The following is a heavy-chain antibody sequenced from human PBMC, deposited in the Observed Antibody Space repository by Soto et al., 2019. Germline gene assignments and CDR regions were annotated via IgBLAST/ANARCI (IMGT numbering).Heavy chain of an antibody. J-gene: IGHJ4*02. CDR3: AREYYYGSGSSPLGY. V-gene: IGHV4-30-4*01. D-gene: IGHD3-10*01. CDR1: GGSISSGDYY. CDR2: IYYSGST. Sequence: LSLTCTVSGGSISSGDYYWSWIRQPPGKGLEWIGYIYYSGSTYYNPSLKSRVTISVDTSKNQFSLKLSSVTAADTAVYYCAREYYYGSGSSPLGYWGQGTLVTVSS.